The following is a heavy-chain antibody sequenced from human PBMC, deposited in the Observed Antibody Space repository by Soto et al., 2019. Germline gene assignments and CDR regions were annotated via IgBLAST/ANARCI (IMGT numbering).Heavy chain of an antibody. CDR2: IIPIFGTA. CDR3: ARDNGGGYWKGFDY. V-gene: IGHV1-69*13. J-gene: IGHJ4*02. D-gene: IGHD2-15*01. CDR1: GGTFSSYA. Sequence: GASVKVSCKASGGTFSSYAISWVRQAPGQGLEWMGGIIPIFGTANYAQKFQGRVTITADESTSTAYMELSSLRSEDTAVYYCARDNGGGYWKGFDYWGQGTLVTVSS.